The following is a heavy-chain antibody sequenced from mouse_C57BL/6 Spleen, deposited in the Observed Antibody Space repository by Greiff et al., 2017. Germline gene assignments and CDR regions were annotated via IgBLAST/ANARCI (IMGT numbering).Heavy chain of an antibody. CDR3: TRGNYYDYDLFYFGC. CDR1: GFTFSSYA. D-gene: IGHD2-4*01. Sequence: EVKLVESGEGLVKPGGSLKLSCAASGFTFSSYAMSWVRQTPEKRLEWVAYISSGGVYIYYADTVKGRFTITRDNARNTLYLQMSSLKSEDTAMYYCTRGNYYDYDLFYFGCWGHSTTLSVAS. V-gene: IGHV5S21*01. CDR2: ISSGGVYI. J-gene: IGHJ2*01.